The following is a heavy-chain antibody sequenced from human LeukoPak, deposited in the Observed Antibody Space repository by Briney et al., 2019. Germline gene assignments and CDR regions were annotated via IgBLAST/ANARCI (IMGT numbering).Heavy chain of an antibody. J-gene: IGHJ4*02. V-gene: IGHV4-39*07. CDR3: ARTYCSSTSCFMAYFDY. D-gene: IGHD2-2*01. Sequence: SETLSLTCTVSGGSLSSSSYYWGWIRQPPGKGLEWIGSIYYSGSTYYNPSLKSRVTISVDTSKNQFSLKLSSVTAADTAVYYCARTYCSSTSCFMAYFDYWGQGTLVTVSS. CDR1: GGSLSSSSYY. CDR2: IYYSGST.